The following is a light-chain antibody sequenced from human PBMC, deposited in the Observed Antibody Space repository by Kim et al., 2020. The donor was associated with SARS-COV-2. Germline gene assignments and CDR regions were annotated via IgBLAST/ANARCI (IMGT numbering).Light chain of an antibody. CDR2: GAS. J-gene: IGKJ4*01. CDR3: QQRSNWLT. Sequence: SWAPGDRATRACRPSHGVNTYLAWYHQKPGQPPRLLIYGASNRAPGVPARFSGRGSGRDYTLTISSLEPEDSAIYYCQQRSNWLTFGGGTKVDIK. CDR1: HGVNTY. V-gene: IGKV3-11*02.